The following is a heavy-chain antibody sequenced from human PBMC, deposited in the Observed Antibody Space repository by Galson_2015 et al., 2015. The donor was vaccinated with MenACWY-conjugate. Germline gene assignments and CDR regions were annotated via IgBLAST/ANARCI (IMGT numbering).Heavy chain of an antibody. CDR1: GLTFGNNA. J-gene: IGHJ4*02. V-gene: IGHV3-23*01. Sequence: SMRLSCAASGLTFGNNAMNWVRQAPGKGLEWVSSISGSGRSTYYADSVKGRFTISRDNSNNTLYLQMNSLRAEDTAVYYCAKAGSSIITFRQVIGYYFDDCGQGTLVTLSS. CDR3: AKAGSSIITFRQVIGYYFDD. D-gene: IGHD3-16*02. CDR2: ISGSGRST.